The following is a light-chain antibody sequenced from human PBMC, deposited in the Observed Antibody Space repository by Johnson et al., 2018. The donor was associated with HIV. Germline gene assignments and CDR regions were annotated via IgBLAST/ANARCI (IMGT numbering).Light chain of an antibody. CDR3: GTWDSSLSAGV. CDR2: ENN. J-gene: IGLJ1*01. Sequence: QSVLSQPPSVSAAPGQKVTISCSGSSSNIGNNYVSWYQQLPGTAPKLLIYENNKRPSGIPDRFSGSKSGTSATLGITGLPTGDEADYYCGTWDSSLSAGVFGTGTEVTVL. CDR1: SSNIGNNY. V-gene: IGLV1-51*02.